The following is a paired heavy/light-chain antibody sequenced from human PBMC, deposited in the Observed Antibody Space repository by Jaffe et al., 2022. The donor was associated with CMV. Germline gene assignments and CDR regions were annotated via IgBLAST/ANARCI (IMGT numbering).Light chain of an antibody. CDR3: ATWDDSLNGPV. CDR2: RNN. V-gene: IGLV1-44*01. CDR1: SSIVGTNT. J-gene: IGLJ3*02. Sequence: QSVLTQPPSASGTPGQRVTISCSGRSSIVGTNTVNWYQHLPGAAPKLLIYRNNQRPAGVPDRFSGSRSGSSASLAISGLQSEDEADYHCATWDDSLNGPVFGGGTKLTVL.
Heavy chain of an antibody. Sequence: VQLVQSGAELRRPGESVRISCTASGYSLTAYWIAWVRQLPGKGLEWMGIIFPGDSDTRYSPSFKGQVTISADKSINTAYLQWSSLEASDTAMYYCATMTIFGVEEPFDSWGQGTLVTVSS. CDR1: GYSLTAYW. D-gene: IGHD3-3*01. J-gene: IGHJ4*02. V-gene: IGHV5-51*01. CDR2: IFPGDSDT. CDR3: ATMTIFGVEEPFDS.